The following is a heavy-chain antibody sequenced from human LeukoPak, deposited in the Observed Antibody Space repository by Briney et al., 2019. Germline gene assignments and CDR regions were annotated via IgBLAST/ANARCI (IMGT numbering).Heavy chain of an antibody. Sequence: QPGRSLRLSCAASGFTFSSYGMHWVRQAPGKGLEWVAVISYDGSNKYYADSVKGRFTISRDNSKNTLYLQMNSLRAEDTAVYYCAKDHYYDSSGSDAFDIWGQGTMVTVSS. CDR1: GFTFSSYG. CDR3: AKDHYYDSSGSDAFDI. V-gene: IGHV3-30*18. CDR2: ISYDGSNK. D-gene: IGHD3-22*01. J-gene: IGHJ3*02.